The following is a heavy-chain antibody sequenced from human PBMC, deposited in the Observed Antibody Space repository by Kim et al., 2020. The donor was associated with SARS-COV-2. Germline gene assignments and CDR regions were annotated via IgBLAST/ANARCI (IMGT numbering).Heavy chain of an antibody. CDR1: GFTFGTYS. Sequence: GGSLRPSCAASGFTFGTYSMNWVRQAPGKGLEWVSSISSSSKFMYYADSVKGRFTISRDNAKNSLYLQMNSLRAEDTAVYYCARDRTTVTTAYFQHWGQGTLVTVSS. J-gene: IGHJ1*01. CDR3: ARDRTTVTTAYFQH. D-gene: IGHD4-17*01. V-gene: IGHV3-21*01. CDR2: ISSSSKFM.